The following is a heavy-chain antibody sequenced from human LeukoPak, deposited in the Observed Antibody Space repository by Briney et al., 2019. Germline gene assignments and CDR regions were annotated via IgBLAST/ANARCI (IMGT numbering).Heavy chain of an antibody. V-gene: IGHV1-18*01. Sequence: ASVKVSCKASGYTFTSYGINWVRQATGQGLEWMGWMNPNSGNTNYAQKLQGRVTMTTDTSTSTAYMELRSLRSDDTAVYYCARGGWYAFAYFDYWDQGTLVTVSS. J-gene: IGHJ4*02. CDR1: GYTFTSYG. CDR3: ARGGWYAFAYFDY. D-gene: IGHD6-13*01. CDR2: MNPNSGNT.